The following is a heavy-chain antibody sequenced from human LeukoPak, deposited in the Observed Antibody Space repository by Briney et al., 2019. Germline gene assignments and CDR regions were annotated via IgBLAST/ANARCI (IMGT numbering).Heavy chain of an antibody. CDR2: INHNGNVN. CDR1: GFTFSSYW. CDR3: ARGGGLDV. V-gene: IGHV3-7*03. J-gene: IGHJ6*02. D-gene: IGHD3-16*01. Sequence: GGSLRLSCAASGFTFSSYWMNWARQAPGKGLEWVASINHNGNVNYYVDSVKGRFTISRDNAKNSLYLQMSDLRAEDTAVHFCARGGGLDVWGQGATVTVSS.